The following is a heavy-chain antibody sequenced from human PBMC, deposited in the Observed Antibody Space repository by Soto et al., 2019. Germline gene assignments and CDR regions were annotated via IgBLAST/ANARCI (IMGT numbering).Heavy chain of an antibody. J-gene: IGHJ4*02. D-gene: IGHD2-2*01. CDR1: GGSFSGYY. CDR2: INHSGST. Sequence: QVQLQQWGAGLLKPSETLSLTCAVYGGSFSGYYWSWIRQPPGKGLEWIGEINHSGSTNYNPSLKSRVTISVDTSKNQFSLKLSSVTAADTAVYYCARGRGCVWGSSTSCRSYYFDYWGQGTLVTVSS. V-gene: IGHV4-34*01. CDR3: ARGRGCVWGSSTSCRSYYFDY.